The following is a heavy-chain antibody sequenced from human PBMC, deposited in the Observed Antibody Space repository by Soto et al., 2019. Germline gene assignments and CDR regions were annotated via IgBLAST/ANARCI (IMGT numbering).Heavy chain of an antibody. J-gene: IGHJ6*02. CDR2: IKSKTDGGTT. D-gene: IGHD3-10*01. Sequence: GGSLRISCAASGFTFSNAWMSWVRQAPGKGLEWVGRIKSKTDGGTTDYAAPVKGRFTISRDDSKNTLYLQMNSLKTEDTAVYYCTTDPWFGELLVYYYYGMDVWGQGTTVTVSS. CDR1: GFTFSNAW. CDR3: TTDPWFGELLVYYYYGMDV. V-gene: IGHV3-15*01.